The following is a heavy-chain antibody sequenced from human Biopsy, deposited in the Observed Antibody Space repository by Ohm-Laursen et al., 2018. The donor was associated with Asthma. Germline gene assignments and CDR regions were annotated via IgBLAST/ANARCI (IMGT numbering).Heavy chain of an antibody. CDR2: MSFDGRQT. Sequence: SLRLSCSASGFRFNSYGMHWVRQAPGKGLEWVEGMSFDGRQTYYADSVKGRFTISRDNSKNTLYLQMNSLRAEDTAVYYCAKERYYDFWSGYPIWGQGTMVTVSS. V-gene: IGHV3-30*18. D-gene: IGHD3-3*01. CDR3: AKERYYDFWSGYPI. CDR1: GFRFNSYG. J-gene: IGHJ3*02.